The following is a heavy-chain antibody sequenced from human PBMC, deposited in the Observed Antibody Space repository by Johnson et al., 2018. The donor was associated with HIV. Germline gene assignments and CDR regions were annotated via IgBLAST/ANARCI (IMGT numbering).Heavy chain of an antibody. CDR1: GLNFSDYS. CDR2: ISWNSGSI. V-gene: IGHV3-9*01. J-gene: IGHJ3*01. CDR3: ARDSSPWVARGDL. Sequence: QLVESGGGVVQPGTSMRLSCVVSGLNFSDYSMHWVRQTPGKGLEWVPGISWNSGSIGYADSVKGRFTISRYNSKNTLSLQMNSLRTADTAVYYCARDSSPWVARGDLWGQGTMFTVSS. D-gene: IGHD2-15*01.